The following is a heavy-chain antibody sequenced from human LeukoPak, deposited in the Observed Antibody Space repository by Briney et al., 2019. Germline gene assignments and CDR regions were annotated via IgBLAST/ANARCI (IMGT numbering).Heavy chain of an antibody. CDR1: GFTFSTFA. Sequence: PGGSLRLSCTASGFTFSTFAMNWVRQAPGKGLEWVSAISGSGDSTYFGDSVKGRFTISRDNSKNTLYLQMNSLRAEDTAVYYCARVHRVYYDSSGYAFDIWGQGTMVTVSS. D-gene: IGHD3-22*01. J-gene: IGHJ3*02. V-gene: IGHV3-23*01. CDR3: ARVHRVYYDSSGYAFDI. CDR2: ISGSGDST.